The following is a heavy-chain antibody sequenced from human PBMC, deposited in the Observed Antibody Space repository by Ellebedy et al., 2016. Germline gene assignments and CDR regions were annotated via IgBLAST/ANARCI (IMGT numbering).Heavy chain of an antibody. J-gene: IGHJ4*02. D-gene: IGHD2-21*02. CDR2: IYHSGST. CDR1: GYSISSGYY. V-gene: IGHV4-38-2*02. Sequence: SETLSLTCTVSGYSISSGYYWGWIRQPPGKGLEWIGSIYHSGSTYYNPSLKSRVTISVDTSKNQFSLQLSSVTAADTAVYYCAKESVTAIDYWGQGTLVTVSS. CDR3: AKESVTAIDY.